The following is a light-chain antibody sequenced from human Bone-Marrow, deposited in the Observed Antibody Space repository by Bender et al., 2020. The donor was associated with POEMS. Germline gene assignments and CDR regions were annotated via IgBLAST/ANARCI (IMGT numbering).Light chain of an antibody. CDR2: KDR. V-gene: IGLV3-25*03. J-gene: IGLJ2*01. CDR3: QAWDSGTAGVV. CDR1: ALPRQY. Sequence: SYELTQPPSVSVSPGQTARITCSGDALPRQYAYWYQQKPGQAPVMVIYKDRERPSGIPERFSGSSSGTIVTLTISGAQAEDEADYYCQAWDSGTAGVVFGGGTKLTVL.